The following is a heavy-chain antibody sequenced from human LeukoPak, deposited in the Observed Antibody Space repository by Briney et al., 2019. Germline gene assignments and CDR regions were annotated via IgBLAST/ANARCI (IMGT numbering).Heavy chain of an antibody. CDR3: ARESSNYCYDY. D-gene: IGHD2-8*01. CDR1: GFSLRSYV. J-gene: IGHJ4*02. CDR2: IWHDGSNK. V-gene: IGHV3-33*01. Sequence: PGGSLRLSRAASGFSLRSYVMHWVRQAPGKGLEWVAVIWHDGSNKYYSDSLKGRFTISRDNSKNTLYLQMNSLRAEDTALYYCARESSNYCYDYWGQGTLVTVSS.